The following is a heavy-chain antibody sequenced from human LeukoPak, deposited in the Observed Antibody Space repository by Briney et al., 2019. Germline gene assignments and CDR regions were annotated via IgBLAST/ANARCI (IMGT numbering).Heavy chain of an antibody. CDR2: FDPEDGET. J-gene: IGHJ6*03. CDR1: GYTLTELS. V-gene: IGHV1-24*01. D-gene: IGHD6-6*01. CDR3: ATVYSSSTRYYYYYYYMDV. Sequence: GASVKVSCKVSGYTLTELSMHWVRQAPGKGLEWMGGFDPEDGETIYAQKFQGRVTMTEDTSTDTAYMELSSLRSEDTAVYYCATVYSSSTRYYYYYYYMDVWGKGTTVTVSS.